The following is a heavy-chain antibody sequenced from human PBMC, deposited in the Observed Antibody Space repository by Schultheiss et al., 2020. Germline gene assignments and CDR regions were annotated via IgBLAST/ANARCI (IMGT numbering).Heavy chain of an antibody. Sequence: GGSLRLSCAASGFTFSSYGMHWVRQAPGKGLEWVSLISYDGTNTYYADSVKGRFTISRDNVKNSLYLQMNSLRAEDTAVYYCARRGNRDSRGYYLDFDYWGQGTLVTVSS. CDR1: GFTFSSYG. V-gene: IGHV3-30*03. J-gene: IGHJ4*02. CDR2: ISYDGTNT. D-gene: IGHD3-22*01. CDR3: ARRGNRDSRGYYLDFDY.